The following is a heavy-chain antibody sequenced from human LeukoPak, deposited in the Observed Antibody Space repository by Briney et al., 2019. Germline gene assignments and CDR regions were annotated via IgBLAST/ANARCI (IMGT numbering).Heavy chain of an antibody. V-gene: IGHV3-74*01. D-gene: IGHD3-10*01. CDR3: AGEGKYASGSYDY. Sequence: GGSLRLSCAASGLTFSGYWMHWVRHAPGEGQVWVSRINSDGSSTSYADSVKGRFTISRDNANNTLYLQMDSLRAEDSAVYFCAGEGKYASGSYDYWGQGTLVTVSS. CDR1: GLTFSGYW. J-gene: IGHJ4*02. CDR2: INSDGSST.